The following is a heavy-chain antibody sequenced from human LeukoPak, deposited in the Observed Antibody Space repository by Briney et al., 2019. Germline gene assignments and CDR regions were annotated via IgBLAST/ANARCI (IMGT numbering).Heavy chain of an antibody. J-gene: IGHJ3*02. Sequence: GASVKVSCKASGYTFTSYTMNWVRQAPGQGLEWMGWINTNAGNPTYAQGFTGRFVFSLDTSVSTAYLQISSLKAEDTAVYYCARVLLRHGFDIWGQGTMVTVSS. V-gene: IGHV7-4-1*02. CDR3: ARVLLRHGFDI. D-gene: IGHD2/OR15-2a*01. CDR2: INTNAGNP. CDR1: GYTFTSYT.